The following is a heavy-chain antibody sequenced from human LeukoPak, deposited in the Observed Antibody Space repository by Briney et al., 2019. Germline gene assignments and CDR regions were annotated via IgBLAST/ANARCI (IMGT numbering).Heavy chain of an antibody. J-gene: IGHJ6*02. Sequence: GGSLRLSCAASGFTVSSNYVSWVRQAPGKGLEWVSVIYGGGSTYYADSVKGRFTISRDTSKNTVNLQMNSLRAEDTAVYYCATDPGEIVPAAKGPRGDYCYGMDVWGQGTTVTVSS. D-gene: IGHD2-2*01. CDR1: GFTVSSNY. CDR2: IYGGGST. V-gene: IGHV3-53*01. CDR3: ATDPGEIVPAAKGPRGDYCYGMDV.